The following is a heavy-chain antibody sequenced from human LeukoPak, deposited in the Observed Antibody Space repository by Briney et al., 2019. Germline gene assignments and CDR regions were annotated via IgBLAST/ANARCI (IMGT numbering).Heavy chain of an antibody. CDR2: IYYSGST. Sequence: SETLSLTCTVSGGSVSSGSYYWSWIRQPPGKGLEWIGYIYYSGSTNYNPSLKSRVTISVDTSKNQFSLKLSSVTAADTAVYYCARDVCSSSSCYDYWGQGTLVTVSS. J-gene: IGHJ4*02. V-gene: IGHV4-61*01. CDR1: GGSVSSGSYY. D-gene: IGHD2-15*01. CDR3: ARDVCSSSSCYDY.